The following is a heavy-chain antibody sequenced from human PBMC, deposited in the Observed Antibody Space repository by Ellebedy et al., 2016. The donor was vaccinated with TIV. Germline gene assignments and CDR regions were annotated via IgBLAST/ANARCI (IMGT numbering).Heavy chain of an antibody. CDR2: ISGSGDST. CDR3: ARNRHVERGDCLDY. J-gene: IGHJ4*02. CDR1: GFTFSNYA. Sequence: PGGSLRLSCAASGFTFSNYAMTWVRQAPGKGLEWVSAISGSGDSTYYADSVKGRFTISRDNSKNTLYLQMNNVGAEDTAVFYCARNRHVERGDCLDYWGQGTLVTVSS. D-gene: IGHD2-21*02. V-gene: IGHV3-23*01.